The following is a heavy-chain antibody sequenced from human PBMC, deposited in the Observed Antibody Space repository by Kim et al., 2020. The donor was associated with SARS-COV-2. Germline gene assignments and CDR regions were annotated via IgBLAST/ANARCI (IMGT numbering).Heavy chain of an antibody. CDR2: IRSKAYGGTT. J-gene: IGHJ4*02. V-gene: IGHV3-49*03. Sequence: GGSLRLSCTASGFTFGDYAMSWFRQAPGKGLEWVGFIRSKAYGGTTEYAASVKGRFTISRDDSKSIAYLQMNSLKTEDTAVYYCTSDTSNGYSYGYIRWGQGTLVTVSS. CDR3: TSDTSNGYSYGYIR. CDR1: GFTFGDYA. D-gene: IGHD5-18*01.